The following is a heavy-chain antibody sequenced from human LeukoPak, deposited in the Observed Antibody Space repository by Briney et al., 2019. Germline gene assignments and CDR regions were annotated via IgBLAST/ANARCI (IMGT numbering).Heavy chain of an antibody. CDR1: GFTFSSYA. CDR3: AKDRYYYDSSGYPKAEYFQH. D-gene: IGHD3-22*01. Sequence: GGSLRLSCAASGFTFSSYAMSWVRQAPGKGLEWVSAISGSGGSTYYADSGKGRFTISRDNSKNTLYLQMNSLRAEDTAVYYCAKDRYYYDSSGYPKAEYFQHWGQGTLVTVSS. V-gene: IGHV3-23*01. CDR2: ISGSGGST. J-gene: IGHJ1*01.